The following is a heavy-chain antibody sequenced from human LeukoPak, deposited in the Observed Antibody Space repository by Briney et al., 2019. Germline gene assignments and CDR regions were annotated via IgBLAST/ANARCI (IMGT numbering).Heavy chain of an antibody. CDR2: IYYSGST. D-gene: IGHD6-19*01. J-gene: IGHJ4*02. V-gene: IGHV4-39*01. CDR3: ANFIAVTIGYFDY. CDR1: GGSISSSSYY. Sequence: ASETLSLTCTVSGGSISSSSYYWGWIRQPPGKGLEWIGSIYYSGSTYYNPSLKSRVTISVDTSKNQFSLKLSSVTAANTAVYYCANFIAVTIGYFDYWGQGTLVTVSS.